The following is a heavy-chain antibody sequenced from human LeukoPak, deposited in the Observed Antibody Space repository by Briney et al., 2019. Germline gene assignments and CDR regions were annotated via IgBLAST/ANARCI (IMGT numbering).Heavy chain of an antibody. CDR2: INPNSGGT. CDR3: AGGVGATDY. D-gene: IGHD1-26*01. Sequence: GASVKVSCKASGYTFTGYYMHWVRQAPGQGLEWMGWINPNSGGTNYAQKFQGRVTITADKSTSTAYMELSSLRSEDTAVYYCAGGVGATDYWGQGTLVTVSS. V-gene: IGHV1-2*02. J-gene: IGHJ4*02. CDR1: GYTFTGYY.